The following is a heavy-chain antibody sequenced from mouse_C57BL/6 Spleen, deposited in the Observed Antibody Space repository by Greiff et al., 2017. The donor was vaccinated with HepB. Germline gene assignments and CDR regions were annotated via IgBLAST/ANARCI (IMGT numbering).Heavy chain of an antibody. CDR2: ISYDGSN. CDR1: GYSITSGYY. D-gene: IGHD1-1*01. CDR3: AREDYGSSPYYAMDY. J-gene: IGHJ4*01. Sequence: EVQLVESGPGLVKPSQSLSLTCSVTGYSITSGYYWNWIRQFPGNKLEWMGYISYDGSNNYNPSLKNRISITRVTSKNQFFLKLNSVTTEDTATYYCAREDYGSSPYYAMDYWGQGTSVTVSS. V-gene: IGHV3-6*01.